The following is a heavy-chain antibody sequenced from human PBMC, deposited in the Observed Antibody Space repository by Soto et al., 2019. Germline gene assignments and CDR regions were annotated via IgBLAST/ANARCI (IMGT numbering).Heavy chain of an antibody. V-gene: IGHV3-23*01. CDR3: AKDRLYSSSWYASGFDY. D-gene: IGHD6-13*01. CDR2: ISGSGGST. CDR1: GFTFSSYA. Sequence: EVQLLESGGGLVQPGGSLRLSCAASGFTFSSYAMSWVRQAPGKGLEWVSAISGSGGSTYYADSVKGRFTISRDNSKNTRYLQMNSLRAEDTAVYYCAKDRLYSSSWYASGFDYWGQGTLVTVSS. J-gene: IGHJ4*02.